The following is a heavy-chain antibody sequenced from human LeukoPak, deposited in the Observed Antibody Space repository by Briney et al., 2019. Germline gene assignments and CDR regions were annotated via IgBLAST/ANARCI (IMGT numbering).Heavy chain of an antibody. D-gene: IGHD5-18*01. J-gene: IGHJ4*02. V-gene: IGHV3-7*01. Sequence: GGSLRLSCAASVFTFSLYWMTWIRQAPGKGLAWVANIKQDGSEKYYVDSVKGRFTISRDNAKNSLYLQMNSLRVDDTALYYCARAGYTYTTLYYWGQGTLVTVSS. CDR3: ARAGYTYTTLYY. CDR2: IKQDGSEK. CDR1: VFTFSLYW.